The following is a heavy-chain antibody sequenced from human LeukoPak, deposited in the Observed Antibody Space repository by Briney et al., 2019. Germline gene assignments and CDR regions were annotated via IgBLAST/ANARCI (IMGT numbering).Heavy chain of an antibody. V-gene: IGHV3-23*01. CDR2: ISDTGGRT. CDR3: AKRGVVIRVILVGFHKEAYYFDS. J-gene: IGHJ4*02. Sequence: GGSLRLSCAVSGITLSNYGMTWVRQAPGEGLEWVAGISDTGGRTNYADSVKGRFTISRDNPKNTLYLQMNSLRAEDTAVCFCAKRGVVIRVILVGFHKEAYYFDSWGQGALVTVSS. D-gene: IGHD3-22*01. CDR1: GITLSNYG.